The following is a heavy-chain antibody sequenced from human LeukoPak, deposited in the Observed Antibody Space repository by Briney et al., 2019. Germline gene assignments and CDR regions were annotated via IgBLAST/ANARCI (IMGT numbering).Heavy chain of an antibody. J-gene: IGHJ4*02. CDR2: IIPIFGTA. V-gene: IGHV1-69*05. Sequence: ASVKVSCKASGGTFSSYAISWVRQAPGQGLEWMGGIIPIFGTANYAQKFRGRVTITTDESTSTAYMELSSLRSEDTAVYYCARAGTMVRGVWGYYFDYWGQGTLVTVSS. CDR3: ARAGTMVRGVWGYYFDY. D-gene: IGHD3-10*01. CDR1: GGTFSSYA.